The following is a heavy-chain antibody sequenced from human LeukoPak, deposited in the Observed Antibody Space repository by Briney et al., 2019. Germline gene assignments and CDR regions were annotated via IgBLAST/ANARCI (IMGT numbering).Heavy chain of an antibody. J-gene: IGHJ5*02. D-gene: IGHD2-8*01. CDR2: INHSGGT. CDR3: ARIRCGHSNGICYNH. V-gene: IGHV4-34*01. Sequence: SETLSLTCAVHGVSFIGYYWSWIRQPPGKRLEWIGEINHSGGTKYNPSLKDRVTISVDTPDNQFSLHLTSVTAADTAVYYCARIRCGHSNGICYNHWGKGTLVTVSS. CDR1: GVSFIGYY.